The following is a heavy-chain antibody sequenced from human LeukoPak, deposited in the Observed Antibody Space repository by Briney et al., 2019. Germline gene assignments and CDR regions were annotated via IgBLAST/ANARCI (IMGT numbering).Heavy chain of an antibody. D-gene: IGHD2-15*01. J-gene: IGHJ4*02. V-gene: IGHV3-33*01. CDR2: IWYDGSRK. CDR3: ATVRGSDGNFYIDY. Sequence: GGSLRLSCAASGFTFRNYGMHWVRQAPGKGLEWVAIIWYDGSRKYYLDSVKGRFTISRDNSKNMLYLQVSSLRAEDTAVYYCATVRGSDGNFYIDYWGQGTLVTVSS. CDR1: GFTFRNYG.